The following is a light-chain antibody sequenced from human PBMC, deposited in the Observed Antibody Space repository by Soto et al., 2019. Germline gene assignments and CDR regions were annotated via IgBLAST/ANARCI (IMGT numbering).Light chain of an antibody. Sequence: EIAMTQSPATLSVSPGERATLSCRASQSVTSNLAWYQQKPGQAPRLLIYAASTRATGIPARFSGSGSGTEFTLTISSLQSEDFAVYYCQQYNNWLTFGGGTKVEIK. V-gene: IGKV3-15*01. CDR2: AAS. CDR1: QSVTSN. J-gene: IGKJ4*01. CDR3: QQYNNWLT.